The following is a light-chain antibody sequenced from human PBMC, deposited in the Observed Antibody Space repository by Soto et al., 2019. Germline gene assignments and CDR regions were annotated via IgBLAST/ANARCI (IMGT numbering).Light chain of an antibody. Sequence: VLTQSPGTLSLSPGDRATLSCRASQSISNNYLAWYQQKPGQAPRLVIYGASNRATGIPDRFSASGSGTDFTLTISRLEPEDFAVYYCQQYISSPLTFGQGTKVDIK. V-gene: IGKV3-20*01. CDR3: QQYISSPLT. CDR1: QSISNNY. J-gene: IGKJ1*01. CDR2: GAS.